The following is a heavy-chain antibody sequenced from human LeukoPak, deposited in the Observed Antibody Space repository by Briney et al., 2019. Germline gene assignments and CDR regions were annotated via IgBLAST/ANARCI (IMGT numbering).Heavy chain of an antibody. Sequence: SETLSLTCTVSGGSISSYYWSWIRQPAGKGLEWIGRIYTSGSTNYNPSLKSRVTMSVDTSKNQFSLKLSSVTAADTAVCYCARDLLYYYDSSGYYPLDYYYYYYMDVWGKGTTVTVSS. CDR1: GGSISSYY. J-gene: IGHJ6*03. V-gene: IGHV4-4*07. D-gene: IGHD3-22*01. CDR2: IYTSGST. CDR3: ARDLLYYYDSSGYYPLDYYYYYYMDV.